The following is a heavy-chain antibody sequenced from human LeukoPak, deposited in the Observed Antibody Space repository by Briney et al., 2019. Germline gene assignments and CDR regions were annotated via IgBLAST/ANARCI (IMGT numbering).Heavy chain of an antibody. CDR3: ARDTIYGSGSYLYYYYYGMDV. V-gene: IGHV3-30-3*01. Sequence: PGRSLRLSCAASGFTFSSYAMHWVRQAPGKGLEWVAVISYDGSNKYYADSVKGRFTISRDNSKNTLYLQMNSLRAEDTAVYYCARDTIYGSGSYLYYYYYGMDVWGQGTTVTVSS. J-gene: IGHJ6*02. CDR2: ISYDGSNK. D-gene: IGHD3-10*01. CDR1: GFTFSSYA.